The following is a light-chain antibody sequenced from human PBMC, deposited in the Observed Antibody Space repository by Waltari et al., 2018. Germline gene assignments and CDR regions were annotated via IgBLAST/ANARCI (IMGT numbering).Light chain of an antibody. CDR2: EVS. CDR1: SSDVGGYNY. J-gene: IGLJ1*01. CDR3: SSYTSSIFYV. V-gene: IGLV2-14*01. Sequence: ISCTGTSSDVGGYNYVSWYQQHPGKAPKLMIYEVSNRPSGVSNRFSGSKSGNTASLTISGLQAEDEADYYCSSYTSSIFYVFGTGTKVTVL.